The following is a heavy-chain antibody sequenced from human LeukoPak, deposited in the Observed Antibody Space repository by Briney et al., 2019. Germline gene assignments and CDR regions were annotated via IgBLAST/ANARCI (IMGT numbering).Heavy chain of an antibody. Sequence: QPGGSLRLSCAASGFTFSSHGMHWVRQAPGKGLEWVAVISCDGSYKYYATSVMGRFTISRDNSKDTIYLQMNSLRAEDTAMYYCARPLSTYCSGGSCYSTGLDYWGQGTLVTVSS. CDR1: GFTFSSHG. CDR3: ARPLSTYCSGGSCYSTGLDY. J-gene: IGHJ4*02. V-gene: IGHV3-30-3*01. D-gene: IGHD2-15*01. CDR2: ISCDGSYK.